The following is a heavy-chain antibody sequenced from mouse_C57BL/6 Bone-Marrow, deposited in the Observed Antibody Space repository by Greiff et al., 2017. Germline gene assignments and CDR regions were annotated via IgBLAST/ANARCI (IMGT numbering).Heavy chain of an antibody. CDR1: GFTFSSYA. D-gene: IGHD3-2*02. J-gene: IGHJ3*01. V-gene: IGHV5-9-1*02. CDR3: TRERGYDKAY. Sequence: EVMLVESGEGLVKPGGSLKLSCAASGFTFSSYAMSWVRQTPEKRLEWVAYISSGGDYIYYADPVKGRFTLSRAHARNTLYLQMSGLKSEDTAMYYCTRERGYDKAYWGQGTLVTVAA. CDR2: ISSGGDYI.